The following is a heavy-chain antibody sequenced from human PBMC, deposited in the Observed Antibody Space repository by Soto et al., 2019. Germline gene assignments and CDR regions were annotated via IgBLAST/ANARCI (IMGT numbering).Heavy chain of an antibody. CDR2: IYYSGCT. D-gene: IGHD6-6*01. Sequence: QLQLQESGPGLVKPSETLSLTCTVSGGSIRSSSYYWGWIRQPPGKGLEWLGRIYYSGCTYYNPSLKSRVTISVDTSKNQFSLKLSSVTAADTAVYYCARHEYSSSSVTERVRVGFFDFWGQGTLVTVST. V-gene: IGHV4-39*01. CDR3: ARHEYSSSSVTERVRVGFFDF. J-gene: IGHJ4*02. CDR1: GGSIRSSSYY.